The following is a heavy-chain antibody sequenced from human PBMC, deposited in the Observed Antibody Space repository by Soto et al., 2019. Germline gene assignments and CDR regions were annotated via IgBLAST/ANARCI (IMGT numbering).Heavy chain of an antibody. V-gene: IGHV1-69*05. CDR1: GGTFSSYA. Sequence: VASVKVSCKASGGTFSSYAISWVRQAPGQGLEWMGGIIPIFGTANYAQKFQGRVTITTDESTSTAYMELSSLRSEDTAVYYCARDQAIVVVPAAIPRSYYYGMDVWGQGTTVTVSS. J-gene: IGHJ6*02. CDR3: ARDQAIVVVPAAIPRSYYYGMDV. CDR2: IIPIFGTA. D-gene: IGHD2-2*02.